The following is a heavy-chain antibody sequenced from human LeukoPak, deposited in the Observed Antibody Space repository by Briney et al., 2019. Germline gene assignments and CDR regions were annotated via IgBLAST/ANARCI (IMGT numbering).Heavy chain of an antibody. CDR3: ASVYY. V-gene: IGHV3-21*01. CDR1: GFTFSSYS. J-gene: IGHJ4*02. CDR2: ISTGSNHI. D-gene: IGHD2-8*01. Sequence: GGSLRLSCAAPGFTFSSYSMNWVRQAPGKGLEWVSSISTGSNHIHYADSVKGRFTISRDNAKNSLYLQMNSLRAEDTAVYYCASVYYWGQGTLVTVSS.